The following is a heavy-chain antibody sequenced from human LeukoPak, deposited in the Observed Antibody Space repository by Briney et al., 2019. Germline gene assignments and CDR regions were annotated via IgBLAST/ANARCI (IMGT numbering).Heavy chain of an antibody. CDR1: GFTFDDYA. Sequence: GRSLRLSCAASGFTFDDYAMPWVRQAPGKGLEWVSGISWNSGSIGYADSVKGRFTISRDNAKNSLYLQVNSLRAEDTAVYYCATGRSMPTWGQGTLVTVSS. V-gene: IGHV3-9*01. D-gene: IGHD2-2*01. CDR2: ISWNSGSI. CDR3: ATGRSMPT. J-gene: IGHJ5*02.